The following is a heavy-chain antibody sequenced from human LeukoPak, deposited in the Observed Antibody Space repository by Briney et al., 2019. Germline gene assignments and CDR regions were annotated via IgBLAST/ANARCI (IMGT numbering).Heavy chain of an antibody. CDR2: IYYSGST. V-gene: IGHV4-39*01. CDR3: ARHSGRLRFLEWLLSHFDY. D-gene: IGHD3-3*01. Sequence: PSETLSLTCTVSGGSISSSSYYWGWIRQPPGKGLEWIGSIYYSGSTYYNPSLKSRVTISVDTSKNQFSLKLSSVTAADTAVYYCARHSGRLRFLEWLLSHFDYWGQGTLVTVSS. J-gene: IGHJ4*01. CDR1: GGSISSSSYY.